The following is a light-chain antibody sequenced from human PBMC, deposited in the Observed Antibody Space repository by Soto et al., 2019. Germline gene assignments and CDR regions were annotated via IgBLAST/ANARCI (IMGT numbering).Light chain of an antibody. CDR2: AAS. J-gene: IGKJ4*01. Sequence: IQLTQSPSSLSPSVGDRVTITCRASQGIGNYLAWYQQKPGKAPKLLIDAASTLESGVPSRFSSSGAGTDFTLTISSLQPEDFATYYCQQLNSYSPRLIFGGGTTVEIK. CDR3: QQLNSYSPRLI. V-gene: IGKV1-9*01. CDR1: QGIGNY.